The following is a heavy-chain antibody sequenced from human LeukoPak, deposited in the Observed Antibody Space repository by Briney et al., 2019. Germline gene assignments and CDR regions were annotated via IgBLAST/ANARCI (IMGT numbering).Heavy chain of an antibody. CDR2: IHTSGST. J-gene: IGHJ4*02. Sequence: SETLSLICTVSGGSISSTYWTWIRQPAGKGLEWIGRIHTSGSTNYNPSLKSRVTMSADTSKNQFSLKLSSVTAADTALYYCARETQHSSGWYDYWGQGTLVTVSS. CDR3: ARETQHSSGWYDY. CDR1: GGSISSTY. D-gene: IGHD6-19*01. V-gene: IGHV4-4*07.